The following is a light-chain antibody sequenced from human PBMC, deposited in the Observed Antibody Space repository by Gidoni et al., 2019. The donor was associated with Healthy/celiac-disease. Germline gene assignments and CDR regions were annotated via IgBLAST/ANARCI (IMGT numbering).Light chain of an antibody. Sequence: DIVMTQSPDSLAVSLGERATINCKTSQSVLYSSNNKNYLAWYQQQPGQPPKLLIYWASTRESGVPDRFSGSGSGTDFTLTISILQAEDVAVYYCQQYYSTPQTFGQGTKLEIK. V-gene: IGKV4-1*01. J-gene: IGKJ2*01. CDR3: QQYYSTPQT. CDR2: WAS. CDR1: QSVLYSSNNKNY.